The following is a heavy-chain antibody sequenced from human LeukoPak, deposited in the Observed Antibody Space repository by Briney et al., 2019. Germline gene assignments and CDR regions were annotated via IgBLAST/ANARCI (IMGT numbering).Heavy chain of an antibody. J-gene: IGHJ5*02. CDR3: TTLSGFRFDP. CDR1: GFIFSSYS. Sequence: GGSLRLSCAASGFIFSSYSMNWVRQAPGKGLEWVSYISSSSNTIYNADSVKGRFTIPRDNAKNALYLQMNSLRDEDTAVYYCTTLSGFRFDPWGQGTLVTVSS. V-gene: IGHV3-48*02. CDR2: ISSSSNTI. D-gene: IGHD1-1*01.